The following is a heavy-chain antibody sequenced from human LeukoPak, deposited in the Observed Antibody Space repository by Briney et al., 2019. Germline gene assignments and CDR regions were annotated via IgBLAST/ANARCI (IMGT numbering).Heavy chain of an antibody. CDR2: IFHTEHT. CDR1: GGSISSGDSP. V-gene: IGHV4-30-2*01. Sequence: SETLSLPCAVFGGSISSGDSPWSWIRQPPGKGLQWIGYIFHTEHTSYNPSLKSRVTISVDMSKNQLSLELSSVTAADTAVYYCARGFYGSGSQFDYWGQGTLVTVSS. D-gene: IGHD3-10*01. CDR3: ARGFYGSGSQFDY. J-gene: IGHJ4*02.